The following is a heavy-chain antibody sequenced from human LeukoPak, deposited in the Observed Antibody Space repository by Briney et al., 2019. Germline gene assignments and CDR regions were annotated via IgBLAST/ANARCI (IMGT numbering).Heavy chain of an antibody. CDR3: ARDWSSSSSTSYHNRLDGDY. J-gene: IGHJ4*02. CDR2: ISSSSSYI. CDR1: GFTFSSYS. D-gene: IGHD6-6*01. V-gene: IGHV3-21*01. Sequence: KTGGSLRLSCAASGFTFSSYSMDWVRQAPGKGLEWVSSISSSSSYIYYADSVKGRFTISRDNAKNSLYLQMNSLRAEDTAVYYRARDWSSSSSTSYHNRLDGDYWGQGTLVTVSS.